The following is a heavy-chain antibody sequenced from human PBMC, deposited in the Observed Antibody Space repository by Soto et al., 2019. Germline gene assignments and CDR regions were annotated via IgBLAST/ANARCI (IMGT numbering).Heavy chain of an antibody. CDR1: GFTFSNAW. CDR2: IKSKTDGGTT. D-gene: IGHD4-17*01. CDR3: TTERNLYYGDYVPN. V-gene: IGHV3-15*01. Sequence: GGSLRLSCAASGFTFSNAWMSWVRQAPGKGLEWVGRIKSKTDGGTTDYAAPVKGRFTISRDDSKNTLYLQMNSLKTEDTAVYYCTTERNLYYGDYVPNWGKGTLVTVSS. J-gene: IGHJ4*02.